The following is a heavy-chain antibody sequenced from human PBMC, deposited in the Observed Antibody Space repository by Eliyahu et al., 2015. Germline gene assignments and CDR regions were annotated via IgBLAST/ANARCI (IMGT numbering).Heavy chain of an antibody. CDR2: XNAGNGNT. D-gene: IGHD2-2*01. Sequence: KASGYTFTSYAMHWVRQAPGQRLEWMGWXNAGNGNTKYSQKFQGRVTITRDTSASTAYMELSSLRSEDTAVYYCARDRVVVVPASHYYYYYGMDVWGQGTTVTVSS. CDR3: ARDRVVVVPASHYYYYYGMDV. CDR1: GYTFTSYA. J-gene: IGHJ6*02. V-gene: IGHV1-3*01.